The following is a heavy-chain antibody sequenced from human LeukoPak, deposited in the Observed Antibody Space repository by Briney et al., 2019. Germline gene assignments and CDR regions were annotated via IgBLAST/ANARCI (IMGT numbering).Heavy chain of an antibody. CDR3: VKAFDY. J-gene: IGHJ4*02. Sequence: GGSLRLSCSASGFTFSRYAMHWVRQAPGKGLEYVSAISSNGGSTYYADSVKGRFTISRDNSRNTLHLQMSSLRVEDTAVYYCVKAFDYWGQGTLVTVSS. CDR1: GFTFSRYA. CDR2: ISSNGGST. V-gene: IGHV3-64D*06.